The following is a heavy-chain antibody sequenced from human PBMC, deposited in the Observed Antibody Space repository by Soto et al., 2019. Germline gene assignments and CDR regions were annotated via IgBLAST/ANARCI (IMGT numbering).Heavy chain of an antibody. Sequence: WCCRRLSCAASGCIYISYALSCIHKAPGKGLEWVSAISGSGGSTCYADSVKGRFTISRDNSKNTLYLQMNSLRAEDTAVYYCAKDPSIAARRTWFDPWGQGTLVTVSS. V-gene: IGHV3-23*01. CDR3: AKDPSIAARRTWFDP. CDR2: ISGSGGST. CDR1: GCIYISYA. D-gene: IGHD6-6*01. J-gene: IGHJ5*02.